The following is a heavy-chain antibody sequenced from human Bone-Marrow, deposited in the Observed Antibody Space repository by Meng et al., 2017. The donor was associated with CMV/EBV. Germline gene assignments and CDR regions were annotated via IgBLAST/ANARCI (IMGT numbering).Heavy chain of an antibody. D-gene: IGHD6-19*01. CDR3: ARGGAGTGGYYYGMDV. V-gene: IGHV1-46*01. J-gene: IGHJ6*02. Sequence: ASVKVSCKASGYTFTSYYMHWVRQAPGQGLEWMGIINPSGGSTSYAQKFQGRVTMTRDTSTSTVYMELSSLRSEDTAVYYCARGGAGTGGYYYGMDVWGQGPTVTFYS. CDR1: GYTFTSYY. CDR2: INPSGGST.